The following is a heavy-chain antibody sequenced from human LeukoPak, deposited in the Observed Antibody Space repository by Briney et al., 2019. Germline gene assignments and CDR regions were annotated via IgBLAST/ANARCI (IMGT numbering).Heavy chain of an antibody. CDR1: GFTFSSYG. D-gene: IGHD3-22*01. V-gene: IGHV3-23*01. CDR3: AKAGKTYYYDSSGYYYGG. CDR2: ISGSGGST. Sequence: GGTLRLSCAASGFTFSSYGISWVRQAPRKGLEWVSAISGSGGSTYYADSVKGRFTISRDNSKNTLYLQMNSLRAEDTAVYYCAKAGKTYYYDSSGYYYGGWGQGTLVTVSS. J-gene: IGHJ4*02.